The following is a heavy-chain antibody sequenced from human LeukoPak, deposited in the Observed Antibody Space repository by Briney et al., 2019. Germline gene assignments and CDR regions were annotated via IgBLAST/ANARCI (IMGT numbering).Heavy chain of an antibody. Sequence: GGSLRLSCAASGFTFTNFWMNWVRQTPGKGLMWVSRIQTDGSTRYAESVKGRFTISRDNAKNTVYLQMNTLRAEDTAIYYCAIGLHWNDFNWFDSWGQGTLVTVSS. CDR3: AIGLHWNDFNWFDS. CDR1: GFTFTNFW. D-gene: IGHD1-1*01. V-gene: IGHV3-74*01. J-gene: IGHJ5*01. CDR2: IQTDGST.